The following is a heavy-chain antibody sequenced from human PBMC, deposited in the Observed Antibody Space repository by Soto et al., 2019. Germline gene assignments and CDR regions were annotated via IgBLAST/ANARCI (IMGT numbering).Heavy chain of an antibody. CDR2: IWYDGSNK. CDR1: GFTFSSYG. D-gene: IGHD4-17*01. J-gene: IGHJ6*02. V-gene: IGHV3-33*01. Sequence: LRLSCAASGFTFSSYGMHWVRQAPGKGLEWVAVIWYDGSNKYYADSVKGRFTISRDNSKNTLYLQMNSLRAEDTAVYYCAGGRLLPPPAKYGMDVWGQGTTVTVSS. CDR3: AGGRLLPPPAKYGMDV.